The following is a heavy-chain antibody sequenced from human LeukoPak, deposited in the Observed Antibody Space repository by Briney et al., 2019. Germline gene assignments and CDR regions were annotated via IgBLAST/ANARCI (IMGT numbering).Heavy chain of an antibody. D-gene: IGHD6-19*01. J-gene: IGHJ4*02. CDR2: ISYSGGST. CDR1: GCTFSKYA. CDR3: AKTISGWYSFDC. V-gene: IGHV3-23*01. Sequence: GGSLRLSCAASGCTFSKYAMSWVRQSPGKGLEWVSSISYSGGSTYYADPVKGGFTISRDNSQNTLYLQMNSLRAQDTAVYYCAKTISGWYSFDCWGQGTLVTVSS.